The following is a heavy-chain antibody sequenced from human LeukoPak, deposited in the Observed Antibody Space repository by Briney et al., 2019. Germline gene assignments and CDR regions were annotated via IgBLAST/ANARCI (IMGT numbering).Heavy chain of an antibody. D-gene: IGHD1-14*01. CDR1: GFTFGNSW. Sequence: GGSLRLSCAASGFTFGNSWVHWVRQAPGKGLVWVSLINADGSTTTYADSVKGRFTISRDNARNTLSLQMNSLTIEDTAVYHCVVVVEPPDSDGFDVWGQGTMITVSS. CDR3: VVVVEPPDSDGFDV. J-gene: IGHJ3*01. CDR2: INADGSTT. V-gene: IGHV3-74*01.